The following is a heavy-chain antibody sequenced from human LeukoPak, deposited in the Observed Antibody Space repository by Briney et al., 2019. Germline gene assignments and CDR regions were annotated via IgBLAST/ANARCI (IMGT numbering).Heavy chain of an antibody. J-gene: IGHJ5*02. CDR2: IYYSGST. D-gene: IGHD4-17*01. CDR1: GGSISSYY. CDR3: ARSYGDYGGAWFDP. Sequence: SETLSLTCTVSGGSISSYYWSWIRQPPGKGLEWIGYIYYSGSTNYNPSLKSRVTISVDTSENQFSLKLNSVTAADTAVYYCARSYGDYGGAWFDPWGQGTLVTVSS. V-gene: IGHV4-59*01.